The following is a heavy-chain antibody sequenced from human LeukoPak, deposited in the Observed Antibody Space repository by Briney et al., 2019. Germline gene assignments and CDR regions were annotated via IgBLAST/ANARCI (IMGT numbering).Heavy chain of an antibody. D-gene: IGHD2-15*01. CDR1: GFPFRNYW. CDR3: ARDLSGPSFY. CDR2: IKPDGGEI. Sequence: PGGPLRLSCAASGFPFRNYWMSWLRKAPGKGLEWVINIKPDGGEIYSVDSVKGRFSISRDNAKNSLYLQMNSVRAEDTAVYFCARDLSGPSFYWGQGTPVTVSS. V-gene: IGHV3-7*01. J-gene: IGHJ4*02.